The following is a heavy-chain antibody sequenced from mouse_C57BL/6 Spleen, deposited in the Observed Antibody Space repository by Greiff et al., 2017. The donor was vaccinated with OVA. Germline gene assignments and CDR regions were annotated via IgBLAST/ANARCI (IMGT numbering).Heavy chain of an antibody. D-gene: IGHD2-4*01. V-gene: IGHV1-18*01. CDR1: GYTFTDYN. Sequence: EVQLQQSGPELVKPGASVKIPCKASGYTFTDYNMDWVKQSHGKSLEWIGDINPNNGGTIYNQKFKGKATLTVDKSSSTAYMELLSLTSEDTALSYCARSLDYDGPLFACWGPAPLVTVSA. J-gene: IGHJ3*01. CDR2: INPNNGGT. CDR3: ARSLDYDGPLFAC.